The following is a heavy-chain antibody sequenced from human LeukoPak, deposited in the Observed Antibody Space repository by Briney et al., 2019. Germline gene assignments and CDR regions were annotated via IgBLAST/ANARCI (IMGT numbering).Heavy chain of an antibody. CDR1: GFTVSSNY. D-gene: IGHD2-8*02. CDR2: IYSGGST. V-gene: IGHV3-66*02. Sequence: GGSLRLSCAASGFTVSSNYMSWVRQAPGKGLEWVSVIYSGGSTYYADSVKGRFTISRDNSKNTVYLQMNSLRAEDTAVYYCARDPGTGGGTLDLDYWGQGTLVTVSS. CDR3: ARDPGTGGGTLDLDY. J-gene: IGHJ4*02.